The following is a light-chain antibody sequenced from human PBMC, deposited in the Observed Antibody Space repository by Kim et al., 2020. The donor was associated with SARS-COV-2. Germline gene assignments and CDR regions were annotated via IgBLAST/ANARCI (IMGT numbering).Light chain of an antibody. CDR2: RSN. J-gene: IGLJ3*02. CDR1: SNNVGNQG. CDR3: SAWDSSLSAWV. Sequence: QAGLTRPPSVSKDLRQTATLTCTGNSNNVGNQGATWLQQHQGHPPKLLFYRSNNRPSGISERLSASRSGNTASLTITGLQPEDDADYYCSAWDSSLSAWVFGGGTQLTVL. V-gene: IGLV10-54*01.